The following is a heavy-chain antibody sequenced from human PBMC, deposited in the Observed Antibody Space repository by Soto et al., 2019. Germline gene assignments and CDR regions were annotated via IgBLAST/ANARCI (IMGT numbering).Heavy chain of an antibody. CDR2: IYYSGST. CDR3: ARAKKGIAAAENWFDP. J-gene: IGHJ5*02. CDR1: GGSISSGGYY. V-gene: IGHV4-31*02. D-gene: IGHD6-13*01. Sequence: TVSGGSISSGGYYWSWIRQHPGKGLEWIGYIYYSGSTYYNPSLKSRATISVDTSKNQFSLKLSSVTAADTAVYYCARAKKGIAAAENWFDPWGQGPLVTVSS.